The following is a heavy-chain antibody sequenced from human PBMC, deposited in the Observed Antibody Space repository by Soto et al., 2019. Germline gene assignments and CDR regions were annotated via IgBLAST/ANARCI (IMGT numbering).Heavy chain of an antibody. CDR3: TTGFPGRDY. CDR2: VKSKTDGGTT. V-gene: IGHV3-15*01. J-gene: IGHJ4*02. D-gene: IGHD3-10*01. CDR1: GFTFTNAL. Sequence: EVQLVESGGGLVKPGGSLRLSCVASGFTFTNALMTWVRQAPGKGLEWVGRVKSKTDGGTTDYGAPVKGRFTISRDDLERTLYLQMSSLKIEDTAVYYCTTGFPGRDYWGQGTLVTVS.